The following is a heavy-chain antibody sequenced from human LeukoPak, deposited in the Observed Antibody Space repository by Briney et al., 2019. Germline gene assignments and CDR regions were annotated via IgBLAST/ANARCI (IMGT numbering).Heavy chain of an antibody. Sequence: SSETLSRTCAVYGGSFSGYYWSWIRQPPGKGLEWIGEINHSGSTNYNPSLKSRVTISVDTSKNQFSLKLSSVTAADTAVYYCARGIAARYWGQGTLVTVSS. CDR2: INHSGST. V-gene: IGHV4-34*01. D-gene: IGHD6-6*01. CDR1: GGSFSGYY. CDR3: ARGIAARY. J-gene: IGHJ4*02.